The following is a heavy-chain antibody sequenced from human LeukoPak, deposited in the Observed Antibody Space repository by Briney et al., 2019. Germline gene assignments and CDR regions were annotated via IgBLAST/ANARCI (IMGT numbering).Heavy chain of an antibody. Sequence: GGSLRLSCAASGFTFSDYYMSWIRQAPGKGLEWVSYISSSGSTIYYADSVKGRFTISRDNAKNSLYLQMNGLRAEDTAVYYCARGAPGYDSSGFYSDFYYYYMDVWGKGTTVTVSS. CDR2: ISSSGSTI. J-gene: IGHJ6*03. D-gene: IGHD3-22*01. CDR3: ARGAPGYDSSGFYSDFYYYYMDV. V-gene: IGHV3-11*04. CDR1: GFTFSDYY.